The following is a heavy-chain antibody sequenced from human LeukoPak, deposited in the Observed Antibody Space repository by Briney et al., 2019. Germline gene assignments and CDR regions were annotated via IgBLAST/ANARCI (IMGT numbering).Heavy chain of an antibody. CDR2: IWYDGINK. V-gene: IGHV3-33*03. CDR3: VIDRGQLLFL. Sequence: GGSLTLSYADAGFTFHDYGPQWVGQAPGKGLEWVAVIWYDGINKDYGDSVKGRFTISRDNSKNTLYLQMDSLRAEDTGVYYCVIDRGQLLFLWGQGTLVTVSS. CDR1: GFTFHDYG. D-gene: IGHD6-6*01. J-gene: IGHJ4*02.